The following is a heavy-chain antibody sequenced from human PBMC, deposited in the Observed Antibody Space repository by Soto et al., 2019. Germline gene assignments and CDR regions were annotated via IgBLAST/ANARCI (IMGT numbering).Heavy chain of an antibody. CDR3: ARGRNWNYAYNWFDP. D-gene: IGHD1-7*01. V-gene: IGHV1-69*13. Sequence: SVKVSCKASGGTFSSYAISWVRQAPGQGLEWMGGIIPIFGTANYAQKFQGRVTITADESTSTAYMELSSLRSEDTAVYYCARGRNWNYAYNWFDPWGQGTLVTVSS. CDR2: IIPIFGTA. CDR1: GGTFSSYA. J-gene: IGHJ5*02.